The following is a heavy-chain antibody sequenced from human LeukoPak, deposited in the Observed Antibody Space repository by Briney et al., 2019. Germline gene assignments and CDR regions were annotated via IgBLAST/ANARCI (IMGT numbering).Heavy chain of an antibody. Sequence: ASVKVSSKASGYTFTDYYMYWARHAPGQGLDWVGWINPTSGATNYAQKFQGRVTMTRDTSNNTSYMELSRLRSDDTAVYYCAREFRTTTWSFDAFDLWGQGTMVTVSS. V-gene: IGHV1-2*02. CDR1: GYTFTDYY. CDR2: INPTSGAT. D-gene: IGHD1/OR15-1a*01. J-gene: IGHJ3*01. CDR3: AREFRTTTWSFDAFDL.